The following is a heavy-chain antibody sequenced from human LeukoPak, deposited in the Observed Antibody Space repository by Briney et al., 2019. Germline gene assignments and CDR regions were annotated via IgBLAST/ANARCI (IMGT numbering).Heavy chain of an antibody. CDR3: ARDRAYYYDSSGYPI. J-gene: IGHJ3*02. CDR2: ISSSSSTI. CDR1: GFTFSSYS. Sequence: GGSLRLSCAASGFTFSSYSTNWVRQAPGKGLEWVSYISSSSSTIYYADSVKGRFTISRDNAKNSLYLQMNSLRAEDTAVYYCARDRAYYYDSSGYPIWGQGTMVTVSS. D-gene: IGHD3-22*01. V-gene: IGHV3-48*04.